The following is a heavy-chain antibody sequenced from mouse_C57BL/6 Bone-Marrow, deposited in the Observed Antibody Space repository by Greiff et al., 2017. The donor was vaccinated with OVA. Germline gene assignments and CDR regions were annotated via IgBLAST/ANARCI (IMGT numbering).Heavy chain of an antibody. Sequence: QVQLKESGPGLVSPSQSLSITCTVSGFSLTSYAISWVRQPPGKGLEWLGVIWTGGGTNYNSALKSRLSISKDNSKSQVFLKMNSLQTDDTARYYCASSRQLRLRGYGVDYWGQGTSVTVSS. CDR3: ASSRQLRLRGYGVDY. V-gene: IGHV2-9-1*01. CDR1: GFSLTSYA. D-gene: IGHD3-2*02. J-gene: IGHJ4*01. CDR2: IWTGGGT.